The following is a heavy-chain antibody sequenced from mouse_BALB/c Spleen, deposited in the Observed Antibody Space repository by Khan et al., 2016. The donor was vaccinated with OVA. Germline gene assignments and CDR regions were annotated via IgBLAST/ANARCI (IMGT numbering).Heavy chain of an antibody. D-gene: IGHD2-2*01. J-gene: IGHJ3*01. V-gene: IGHV1-9*01. CDR3: ARGGYGGFAY. CDR2: IFPGSVST. Sequence: QVRLQQSGGDLMKPGASVKISCKATGYTFSSYWIEWVKQRPGHGLEWIGQIFPGSVSTTYNEKFKGKATFTADTSSNTAYMQLSSLTSEDSAVYYCARGGYGGFAYWGQGLWSLSLQ. CDR1: GYTFSSYW.